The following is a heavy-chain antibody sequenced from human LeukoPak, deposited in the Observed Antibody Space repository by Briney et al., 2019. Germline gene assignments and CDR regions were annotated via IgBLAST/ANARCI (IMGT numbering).Heavy chain of an antibody. CDR2: ISGSGGST. Sequence: GGTLRLSCAASGFTFSSYGMSWVRQAPGKGLEWVSAISGSGGSTYYADSVKGRFTISRDNSKKTLYLQMNSLRAEETAVYYCARESLGATDLRWFDPWGQGTLVTVSS. D-gene: IGHD1-26*01. V-gene: IGHV3-23*01. J-gene: IGHJ5*02. CDR3: ARESLGATDLRWFDP. CDR1: GFTFSSYG.